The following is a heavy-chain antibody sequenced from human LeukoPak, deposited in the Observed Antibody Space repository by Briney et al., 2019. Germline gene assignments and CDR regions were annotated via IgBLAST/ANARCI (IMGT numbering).Heavy chain of an antibody. J-gene: IGHJ1*01. Sequence: PGGSLRLSCAASGFTFSSYSMNWVRQAPVKGLEWVSSISSSSRHIYYADSVKGRFTIFRDDAKNSLFLQMDSLRVEDTAMYYCVRDFSTVTTAYLHHWGQGTLLTVSS. CDR2: ISSSSRHI. D-gene: IGHD4-17*01. V-gene: IGHV3-21*04. CDR3: VRDFSTVTTAYLHH. CDR1: GFTFSSYS.